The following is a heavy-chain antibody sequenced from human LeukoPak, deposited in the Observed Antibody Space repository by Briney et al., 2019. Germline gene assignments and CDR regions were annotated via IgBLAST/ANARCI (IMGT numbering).Heavy chain of an antibody. D-gene: IGHD3-22*01. J-gene: IGHJ3*02. CDR3: AREVSMIGTIGAFDI. CDR2: ISSSSNYI. Sequence: GGSLRLSCAASGFTFSNYWMSWVRQAPGKGLEWVSSISSSSNYIYYADSVRGRFTISRDNAKNSLYLQMTSLRAEDTAVYYCAREVSMIGTIGAFDIWGQGTMVTVSS. CDR1: GFTFSNYW. V-gene: IGHV3-21*01.